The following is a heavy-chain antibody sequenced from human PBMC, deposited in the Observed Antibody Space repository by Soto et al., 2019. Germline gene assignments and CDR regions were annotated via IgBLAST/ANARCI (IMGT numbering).Heavy chain of an antibody. Sequence: GGSLRLSCAASGFTFSSYGMYWVRQAPGRGLEWVAAISYDGSNNYHADSVKGRFTISRDNSKNTLYLQMNSLRAEDTAVYYCARGGVLRYFDPGPDAFDIWGQGTMVTVSS. CDR1: GFTFSSYG. J-gene: IGHJ3*02. CDR2: ISYDGSNN. D-gene: IGHD3-9*01. CDR3: ARGGVLRYFDPGPDAFDI. V-gene: IGHV3-30*03.